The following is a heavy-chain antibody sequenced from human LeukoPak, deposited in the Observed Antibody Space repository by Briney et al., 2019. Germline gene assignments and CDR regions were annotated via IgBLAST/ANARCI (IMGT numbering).Heavy chain of an antibody. Sequence: PSETLSLTCTVSGGSISSYYWSWIRQPPGKGLEWIGYIHYSGSTNYHPSLKSRVTISVDTSKNQFSLKLSSVTAADTAVYYCAGNASPYSWDYWGQGTLVTVYS. CDR3: AGNASPYSWDY. J-gene: IGHJ4*02. V-gene: IGHV4-59*01. CDR2: IHYSGST. CDR1: GGSISSYY. D-gene: IGHD2-8*02.